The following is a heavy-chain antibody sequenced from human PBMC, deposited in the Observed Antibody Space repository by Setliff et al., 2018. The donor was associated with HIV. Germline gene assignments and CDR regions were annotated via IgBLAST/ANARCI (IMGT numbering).Heavy chain of an antibody. CDR1: GYTFTAYF. CDR3: ARGGYYTSGTWFDP. D-gene: IGHD3-10*01. CDR2: ISPNTGGT. J-gene: IGHJ5*02. Sequence: ASVKVSCKTAGYTFTAYFLQWVRQAPGQGLEWIGWISPNTGGTGIALKFQGRVTMTRDTSTSTTYLELDRLTYDDTAIYYCARGGYYTSGTWFDPWGQGTQVTVSS. V-gene: IGHV1-2*02.